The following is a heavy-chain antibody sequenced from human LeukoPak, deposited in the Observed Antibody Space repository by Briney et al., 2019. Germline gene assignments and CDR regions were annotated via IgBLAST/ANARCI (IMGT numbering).Heavy chain of an antibody. Sequence: GGSLRLSYAASGFTFSSYAMSWVRQAPGKGLEWVSAISGSGGSTYYADSVKGRFTISRDNSKNTLYLQMNSLRAEDTAVYYCAKDKDAGIAVAGTVGEIDYWGQGTLVTVSS. CDR3: AKDKDAGIAVAGTVGEIDY. CDR1: GFTFSSYA. CDR2: ISGSGGST. V-gene: IGHV3-23*01. J-gene: IGHJ4*02. D-gene: IGHD6-19*01.